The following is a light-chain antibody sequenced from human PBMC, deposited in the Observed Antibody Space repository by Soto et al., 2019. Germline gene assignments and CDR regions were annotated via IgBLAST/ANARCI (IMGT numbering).Light chain of an antibody. CDR2: DVS. V-gene: IGLV2-11*01. CDR1: SSDVGGYNY. J-gene: IGLJ3*02. Sequence: QSVLTQPRSVSGSHGQSVTISCTGTSSDVGGYNYVSWYQQNPGKAPKLMIYDVSKRPSGVPDRFSGSKSGNTASLTISGLQAEDEADYYCCSYAGSYTWVFGGGTKLTVL. CDR3: CSYAGSYTWV.